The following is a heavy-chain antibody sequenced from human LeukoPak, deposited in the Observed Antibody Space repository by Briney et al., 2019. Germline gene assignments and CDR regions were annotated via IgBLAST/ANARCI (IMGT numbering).Heavy chain of an antibody. CDR1: GYTFTGYY. J-gene: IGHJ4*02. V-gene: IGHV1-2*02. CDR3: ASDYYDSSGYYSGY. Sequence: ASVKVSCKASGYTFTGYYMHWVRQAPGQGLEWMGWINPNSGGTNYAQKFQGRVTMTRDTSISTAYMELSRLRSDDTAVYYRASDYYDSSGYYSGYWGQGTLVTVSS. D-gene: IGHD3-22*01. CDR2: INPNSGGT.